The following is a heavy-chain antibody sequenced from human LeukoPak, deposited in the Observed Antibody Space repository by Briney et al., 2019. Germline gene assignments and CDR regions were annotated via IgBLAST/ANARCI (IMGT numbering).Heavy chain of an antibody. Sequence: PSETLSLTCTVSGYPITNGYYWGWIRQPPGKGLEWIGSIYNSGSTYDNPSLKSRVTISVDTSKNQFSLKLSSVTAADTAVYYCARFGGGSTWQSYYYYSIDVWGQGTTVTVSS. D-gene: IGHD3-10*01. CDR3: ARFGGGSTWQSYYYYSIDV. V-gene: IGHV4-38-2*02. CDR2: IYNSGST. J-gene: IGHJ6*02. CDR1: GYPITNGYY.